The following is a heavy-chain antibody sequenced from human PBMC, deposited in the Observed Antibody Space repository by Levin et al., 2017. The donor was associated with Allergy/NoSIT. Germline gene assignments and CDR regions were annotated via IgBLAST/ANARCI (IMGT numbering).Heavy chain of an antibody. J-gene: IGHJ4*02. V-gene: IGHV3-73*01. CDR1: GFSFSDST. D-gene: IGHD1-26*01. CDR3: AREGTSGTYFDY. Sequence: GESLKISCAASGFSFSDSTMHWVRQASGKGLEWVGRIRSKVNSDATEYTESVKGRFTISRDDSKKAAYLQMNSLKTEDTAVYYCAREGTSGTYFDYWGQGTLVTVSS. CDR2: IRSKVNSDAT.